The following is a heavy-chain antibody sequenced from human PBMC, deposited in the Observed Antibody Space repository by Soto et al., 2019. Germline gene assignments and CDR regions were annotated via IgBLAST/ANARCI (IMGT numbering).Heavy chain of an antibody. Sequence: GESLKISCKGSGYSFTSYWISWVRQMPWKVLVWMGRIDPTYSYINYSPSFQGHVTISADKSISTAYLQWSSLKASDTAMYYCARLPLAAAYSDANTWGQGTLVTVSS. J-gene: IGHJ5*02. CDR3: ARLPLAAAYSDANT. D-gene: IGHD6-13*01. CDR2: IDPTYSYI. CDR1: GYSFTSYW. V-gene: IGHV5-10-1*01.